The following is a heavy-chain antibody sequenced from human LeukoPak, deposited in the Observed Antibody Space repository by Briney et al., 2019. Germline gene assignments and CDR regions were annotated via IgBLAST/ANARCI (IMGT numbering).Heavy chain of an antibody. CDR1: GGSISSYY. CDR3: ARRLYCSGGSCPIPYYYYYMDV. D-gene: IGHD2-15*01. Sequence: PSETLSLTCTVSGGSISSYYLSWIRQPPGKGLEWIGYIYYSGSTNYNPSLKSRVTISVDTSKNQFSLKLSSVTAADTAVYYCARRLYCSGGSCPIPYYYYYMDVWGKGTTVTVS. V-gene: IGHV4-59*01. J-gene: IGHJ6*03. CDR2: IYYSGST.